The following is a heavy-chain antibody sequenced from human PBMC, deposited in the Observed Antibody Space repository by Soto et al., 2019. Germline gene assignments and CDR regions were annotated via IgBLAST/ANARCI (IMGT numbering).Heavy chain of an antibody. Sequence: KSSETLSLTCTVSGGSIHTSNYYWGWIRQPPGKGLEWIGSIYFSGSTYYNPSLKSRVTISVDTSKNQFSLKLSSVTAADTAVYYCAIPDYYDSSGYYYGVGQFDYWGQGTLVTVSS. V-gene: IGHV4-39*01. J-gene: IGHJ4*02. CDR3: AIPDYYDSSGYYYGVGQFDY. CDR2: IYFSGST. D-gene: IGHD3-22*01. CDR1: GGSIHTSNYY.